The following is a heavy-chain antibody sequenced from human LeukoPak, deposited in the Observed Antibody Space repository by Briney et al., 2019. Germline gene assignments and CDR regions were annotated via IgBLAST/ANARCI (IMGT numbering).Heavy chain of an antibody. CDR2: INPSGGST. D-gene: IGHD2-2*01. CDR3: ARGSAQPHDY. CDR1: GYTFTSYG. J-gene: IGHJ4*02. Sequence: ASVKVSCKASGYTFTSYGISWVRQAPGQGLEWMAVINPSGGSTSYAQKFQGRVTMTRDTSTSTVYMELSSLRSEDTAVYYCARGSAQPHDYWGQGTLVTVSS. V-gene: IGHV1-46*01.